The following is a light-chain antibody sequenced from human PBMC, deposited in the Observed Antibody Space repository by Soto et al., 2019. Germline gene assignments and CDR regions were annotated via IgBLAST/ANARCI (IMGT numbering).Light chain of an antibody. CDR1: SSNIGSNY. J-gene: IGLJ2*01. V-gene: IGLV1-47*01. CDR2: RNY. CDR3: AAWDDSLNGVV. Sequence: QSVLTQPPSASGTPGQRVTISCSGSSSNIGSNYVYWYQQLPGTAPKLLIYRNYQRPSGVPDRFSGSKSGTSVSLAISGLQSEDEADYYCAAWDDSLNGVVFGGGTKLTVL.